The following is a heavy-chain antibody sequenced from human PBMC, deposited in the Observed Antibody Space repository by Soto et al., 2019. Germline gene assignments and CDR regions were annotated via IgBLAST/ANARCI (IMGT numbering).Heavy chain of an antibody. CDR3: SRSLNS. J-gene: IGHJ4*02. CDR2: INQDGSEK. V-gene: IGHV3-7*01. CDR1: GFTFSTYW. Sequence: GSLRLSCAATGFTFSTYWMDWVRQTPGKGLEWVANINQDGSEKNYVDSVKGRFTIYRDNAKNSLYLQMSSLTAEDSALYYCSRSLNSWGQGTLVTVSS.